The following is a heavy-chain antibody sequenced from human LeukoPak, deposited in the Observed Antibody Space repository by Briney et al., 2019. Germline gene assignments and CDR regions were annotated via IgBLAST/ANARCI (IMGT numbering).Heavy chain of an antibody. J-gene: IGHJ5*02. Sequence: PGGSLRLSCAAFGFTFSSYWMSWVRQAPGKGLEWVANIKQDGSEKYYVDSVKGRFTISRDNAKNSLYLQMNSLRAEDTAVYYCARDLGRSSGSAPFDPWGQGTLVTVSS. CDR2: IKQDGSEK. D-gene: IGHD6-19*01. V-gene: IGHV3-7*01. CDR3: ARDLGRSSGSAPFDP. CDR1: GFTFSSYW.